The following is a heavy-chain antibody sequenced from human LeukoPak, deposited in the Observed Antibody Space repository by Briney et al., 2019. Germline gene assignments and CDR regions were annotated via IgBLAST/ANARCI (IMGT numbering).Heavy chain of an antibody. V-gene: IGHV3-23*01. Sequence: GGSLRLSCAASGFTFSIYTMSWVCQAPGKGLECVSAISGSGGSTYYADSVKGRFTISRDNSKNTLYLQMNSLRAEDTAVYYCAKRYCSGGSCYMGFDYWGQGTLVTVSS. CDR1: GFTFSIYT. J-gene: IGHJ4*02. CDR2: ISGSGGST. CDR3: AKRYCSGGSCYMGFDY. D-gene: IGHD2-15*01.